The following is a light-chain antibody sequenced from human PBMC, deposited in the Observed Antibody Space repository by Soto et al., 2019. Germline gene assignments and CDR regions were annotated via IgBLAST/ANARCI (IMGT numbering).Light chain of an antibody. J-gene: IGKJ2*01. Sequence: DIQMTQSPSSLSASVGDRVTITCRASQSISSYLNWYQQKPGKAPKPLIYAASSLQSGVPSMFSGSGSGTDFTLNISSLQPEDFATYYCKQSYSTPYTFGQGTKLEIK. CDR1: QSISSY. CDR2: AAS. V-gene: IGKV1-39*01. CDR3: KQSYSTPYT.